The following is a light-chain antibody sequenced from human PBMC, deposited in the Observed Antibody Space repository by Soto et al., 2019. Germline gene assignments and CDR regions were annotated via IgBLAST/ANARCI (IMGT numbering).Light chain of an antibody. CDR3: QQYSNSPMT. V-gene: IGKV3-20*01. CDR2: DAS. CDR1: QSITNNY. J-gene: IGKJ1*01. Sequence: EIVLTHSPGTLSLSPGESATLSCRASQSITNNYLAWYQQKPGQAPRLVIYDASSRATGIPDRFSASGSGTDFTLTISRLEPEDFAVYFCQQYSNSPMTFGQGTKVEIK.